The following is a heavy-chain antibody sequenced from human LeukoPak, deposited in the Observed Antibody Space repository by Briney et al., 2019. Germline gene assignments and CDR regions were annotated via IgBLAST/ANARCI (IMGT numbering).Heavy chain of an antibody. D-gene: IGHD3-10*01. J-gene: IGHJ4*02. CDR3: GGFGCEESVAL. CDR1: GFTFSNYW. V-gene: IGHV3-7*01. CDR2: IKPTGSET. Sequence: GGSLRLSCAASGFTFSNYWMTWVRQAPGQGPEFLANIKPTGSETYYVDPVKGRFTISRDNAKNLLFLQMNSLRCEDTALYYCGGFGCEESVALWGRGTLVSVSS.